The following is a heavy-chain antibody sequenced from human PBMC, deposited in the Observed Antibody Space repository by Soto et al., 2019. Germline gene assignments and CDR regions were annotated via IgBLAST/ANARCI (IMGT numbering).Heavy chain of an antibody. CDR3: ARRSLLRGNPAAGDY. Sequence: ASVKLSCKASGYTFTGYYMHWVRQAPGQGLEWMGWISPNSGGTNYAQKFQGRVTMTRDTSISTAYLELSRLRSDDTAVYYCARRSLLRGNPAAGDYWGQGTLVTVS. CDR2: ISPNSGGT. CDR1: GYTFTGYY. J-gene: IGHJ4*02. D-gene: IGHD6-13*01. V-gene: IGHV1-2*02.